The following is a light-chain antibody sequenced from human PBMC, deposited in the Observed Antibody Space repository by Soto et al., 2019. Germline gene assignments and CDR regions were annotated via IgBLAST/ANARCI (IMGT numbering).Light chain of an antibody. CDR1: QSVLYSSNNKNY. J-gene: IGKJ4*01. CDR3: QQYYSTPPT. CDR2: WAS. Sequence: DIVMTQSLDSLAVSLGGRATINCKSGQSVLYSSNNKNYLAWYQQKPGQPPKLLIYWASTRESGVPDRFSGSGSGTDFTLTISSLQAEDVAVYYCQQYYSTPPTFGGGTKVDIK. V-gene: IGKV4-1*01.